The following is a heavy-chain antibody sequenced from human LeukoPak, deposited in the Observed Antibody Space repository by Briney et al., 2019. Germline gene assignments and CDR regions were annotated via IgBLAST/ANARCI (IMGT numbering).Heavy chain of an antibody. J-gene: IGHJ3*02. D-gene: IGHD2-2*01. Sequence: ASVKVSCKASGYTFTGYYMHWVRQAPGQGLEWMGWINPNSGGTNYAQKFQGRVTMTRDTSISTAYMELSRLRSDDTAVYYCARDLYIVVVPADLNPPNDAFDIWGQGTMVTVSS. CDR2: INPNSGGT. CDR1: GYTFTGYY. V-gene: IGHV1-2*02. CDR3: ARDLYIVVVPADLNPPNDAFDI.